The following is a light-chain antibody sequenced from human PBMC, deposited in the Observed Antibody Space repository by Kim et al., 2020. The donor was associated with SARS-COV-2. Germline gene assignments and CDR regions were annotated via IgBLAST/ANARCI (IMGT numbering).Light chain of an antibody. CDR3: QVWDSSTAV. J-gene: IGLJ3*02. CDR1: NIGSKN. V-gene: IGLV3-9*01. Sequence: SVALGQTARLTCGGNNIGSKNVHCYQQKPGQAPVLVIYRDSNRPSGIPERFSGFNSGNTATLTISRAQAGDEADYYCQVWDSSTAVFGGGTKVTVL. CDR2: RDS.